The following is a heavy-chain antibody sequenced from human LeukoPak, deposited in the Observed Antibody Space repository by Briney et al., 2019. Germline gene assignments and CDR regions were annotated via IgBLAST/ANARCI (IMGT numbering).Heavy chain of an antibody. D-gene: IGHD6-19*01. J-gene: IGHJ4*02. Sequence: PGGSLRLSCASSGFTFSSYWMSWARQAPGKGLEGVANIKQDGSENYYVDSVKGRFTISRDKAKHSLYLQMNSLRAEDTAVYYCSSGWYKYYFDYWGQGTLVTVSS. CDR1: GFTFSSYW. CDR2: IKQDGSEN. V-gene: IGHV3-7*01. CDR3: SSGWYKYYFDY.